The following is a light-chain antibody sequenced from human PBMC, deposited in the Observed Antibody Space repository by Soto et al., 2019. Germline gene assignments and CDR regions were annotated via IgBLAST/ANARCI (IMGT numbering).Light chain of an antibody. CDR2: AAS. CDR3: QQLFDSPIT. CDR1: QSISTS. Sequence: DIQMTQSPSSLSASVGDRVTMTCRSSQSISTSLAWYQVKPGKAPKLLIYAASTLESGVPSRFSATVSGTEFSLTITSLQPEDFATYYCQQLFDSPITFGQGTRLEIK. J-gene: IGKJ5*01. V-gene: IGKV1-9*01.